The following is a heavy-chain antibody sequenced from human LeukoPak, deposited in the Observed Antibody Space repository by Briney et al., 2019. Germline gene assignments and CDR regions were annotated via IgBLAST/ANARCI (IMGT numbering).Heavy chain of an antibody. J-gene: IGHJ4*02. CDR2: ISAYNGNT. V-gene: IGHV1-18*04. Sequence: ASVKVSCKASGYTFTSYYMHWVRQAPGQGLEWMGWISAYNGNTNYAQKLQGRVTMTTDTSTSTAYMELRSLRSDDTAVYYCARGRLMITFGGVIVQPFDYWGQGTLVTVSS. D-gene: IGHD3-16*02. CDR3: ARGRLMITFGGVIVQPFDY. CDR1: GYTFTSYY.